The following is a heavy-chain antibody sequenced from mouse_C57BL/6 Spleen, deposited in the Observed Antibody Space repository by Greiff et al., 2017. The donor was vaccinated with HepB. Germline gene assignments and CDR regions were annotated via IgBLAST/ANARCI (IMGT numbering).Heavy chain of an antibody. D-gene: IGHD2-1*01. CDR2: IDPSDSYT. V-gene: IGHV1-50*01. CDR1: GYTFTSYW. Sequence: VQLQQPGAELVKPGASVKLSCKASGYTFTSYWMQWVKQRPGQGLEWIGEIDPSDSYTNYNQKFKGKATLTVDTSSSTAYMQLSSLTSEDSAVYYCARAYGNYEAMDYWGQGTSVTVSS. CDR3: ARAYGNYEAMDY. J-gene: IGHJ4*01.